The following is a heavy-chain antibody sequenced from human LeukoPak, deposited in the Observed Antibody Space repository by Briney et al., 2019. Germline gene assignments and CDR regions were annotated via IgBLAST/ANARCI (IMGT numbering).Heavy chain of an antibody. CDR2: IIGSGDNT. CDR3: AKGSYYDSSGSFYFDY. Sequence: GGSLRLSCAASGFTFSSYAMSWVRQAPGKGLEWVSGIIGSGDNTYYADSVKGRFTISRDNSKNTLYVQVNSLGTEDTAAYYCAKGSYYDSSGSFYFDYWGQGTLVTVSS. J-gene: IGHJ4*02. V-gene: IGHV3-23*01. D-gene: IGHD3-22*01. CDR1: GFTFSSYA.